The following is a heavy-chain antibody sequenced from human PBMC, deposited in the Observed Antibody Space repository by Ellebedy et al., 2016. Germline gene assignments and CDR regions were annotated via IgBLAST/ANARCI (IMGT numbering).Heavy chain of an antibody. CDR2: FKIDASSA. V-gene: IGHV3-74*01. D-gene: IGHD1-26*01. CDR3: ARAWSVVGATAPMDY. Sequence: GGSLRLSCATSGFTFTSHYMHWVRQVPGKGLVWVSRFKIDASSASYTDSVKGRFTISADNAKSILYLQMNSLRAEDTAVYYCARAWSVVGATAPMDYWGQGALVTVSS. CDR1: GFTFTSHY. J-gene: IGHJ4*02.